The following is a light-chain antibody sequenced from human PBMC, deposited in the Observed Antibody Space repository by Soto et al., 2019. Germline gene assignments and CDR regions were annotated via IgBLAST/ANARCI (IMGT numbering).Light chain of an antibody. J-gene: IGLJ3*02. CDR1: SVHSSYI. CDR2: LEGSGSY. Sequence: QPVLTQSSSASASLGSSVKLTCTLSSVHSSYIIACHQQHPGKAPRYLMKLEGSGSYNKGSGVPDRFSGSSSGADRYLTISNLQSEDEADYYCETWDSNTRVFGGGTKLTVL. V-gene: IGLV4-60*03. CDR3: ETWDSNTRV.